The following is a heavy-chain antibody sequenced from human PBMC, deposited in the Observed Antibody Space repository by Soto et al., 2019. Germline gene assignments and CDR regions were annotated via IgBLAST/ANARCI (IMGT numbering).Heavy chain of an antibody. D-gene: IGHD3-9*01. J-gene: IGHJ6*02. V-gene: IGHV1-69*01. CDR3: AGGRYDIRITYYYYYGMDV. CDR1: GGTFSSYA. Sequence: VKVSCKASGGTFSSYAISWVRQAPGQGLEWMGGIIPIFGTANYAQKFQGRVTITADESTSTAYMELSSLRSEDTAVYYCAGGRYDIRITYYYYYGMDVWGQGTTVTVSS. CDR2: IIPIFGTA.